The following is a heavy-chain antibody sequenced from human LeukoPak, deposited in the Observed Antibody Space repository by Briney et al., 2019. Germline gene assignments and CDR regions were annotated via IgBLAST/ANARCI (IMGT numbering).Heavy chain of an antibody. CDR3: AKDRVGRPQNDAFHI. Sequence: GGSLRLSCAASGFTFSTHAMHWVRQAPGKGLEWVAVISYDGSTKFYADSVKGRFTISRDNSKSTLYLLMNSLGGEDTAVYYCAKDRVGRPQNDAFHIWGQGTMVIVSS. CDR2: ISYDGSTK. J-gene: IGHJ3*02. D-gene: IGHD1-26*01. V-gene: IGHV3-30*18. CDR1: GFTFSTHA.